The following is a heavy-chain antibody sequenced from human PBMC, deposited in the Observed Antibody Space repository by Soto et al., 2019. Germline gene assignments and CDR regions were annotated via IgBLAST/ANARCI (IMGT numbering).Heavy chain of an antibody. CDR1: GYTFTSYG. CDR3: ARDSPTRSAFDI. J-gene: IGHJ3*02. Sequence: APVKVSCKASGYTFTSYGISWLRQAPGQGLEWMGWISAYNGNTNYAQKLQGRVTMTTDTSTSTAYMELRSLRSDDTAVYYCARDSPTRSAFDIWGQGTMVTVSS. V-gene: IGHV1-18*01. CDR2: ISAYNGNT.